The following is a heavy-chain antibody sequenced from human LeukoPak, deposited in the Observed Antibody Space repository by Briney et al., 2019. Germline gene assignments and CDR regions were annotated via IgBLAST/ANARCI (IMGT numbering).Heavy chain of an antibody. Sequence: ASVKVSCKASGYSFSTHWMHWVRQAPGQGLEWMGIINPSGGFRSYAQKVQGRVTVTRDMSTSTVYMELSNLRSEDTAVYYCARDQSGEWELLSGWWFDPWGQGTLVTVSS. D-gene: IGHD1-26*01. CDR2: INPSGGFR. J-gene: IGHJ5*02. V-gene: IGHV1-46*01. CDR1: GYSFSTHW. CDR3: ARDQSGEWELLSGWWFDP.